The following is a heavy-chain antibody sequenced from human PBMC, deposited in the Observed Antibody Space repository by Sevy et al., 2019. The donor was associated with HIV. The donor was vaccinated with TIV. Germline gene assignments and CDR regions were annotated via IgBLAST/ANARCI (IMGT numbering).Heavy chain of an antibody. CDR3: ASSSGGGYFDY. V-gene: IGHV3-7*01. D-gene: IGHD3-10*01. CDR2: IKQDGSEK. CDR1: GFTFSSYW. J-gene: IGHJ4*02. Sequence: QLGGSLRLSCAASGFTFSSYWMSWVRQAPGKGLEWVANIKQDGSEKYYVDSVKGRFTISRDNAKNSLYLQMNSLRAEDTAVYYCASSSGGGYFDYWGQGTLVTVSS.